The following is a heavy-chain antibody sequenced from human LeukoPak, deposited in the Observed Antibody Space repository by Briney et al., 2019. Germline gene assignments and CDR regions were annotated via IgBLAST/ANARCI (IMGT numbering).Heavy chain of an antibody. CDR1: GYTFTSYG. Sequence: ASVKVSCKASGYTFTSYGISWVRQAPGQGLEWMGWISAYNGNTNYAQKLQGRVTMTTDTSTSTAYMELRSLRSDDTAVYYCATRYYYDSSGYYLYWGQGTLVTVSS. J-gene: IGHJ4*02. CDR3: ATRYYYDSSGYYLY. V-gene: IGHV1-18*01. CDR2: ISAYNGNT. D-gene: IGHD3-22*01.